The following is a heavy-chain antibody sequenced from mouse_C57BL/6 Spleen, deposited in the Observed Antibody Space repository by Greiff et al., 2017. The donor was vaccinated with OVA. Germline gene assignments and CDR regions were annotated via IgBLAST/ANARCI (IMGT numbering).Heavy chain of an antibody. CDR2: IDPSDSET. CDR3: ARDGVYYGNYGLYFDV. D-gene: IGHD2-1*01. Sequence: VQLQQPGAELVRPGSSVKLSCKASGYTFTSYWMHWVKQRPIQGLEWIGNIDPSDSETHYNQKFKDKATLTVDKSSSTAYMQLSSLTSEDSAVYYCARDGVYYGNYGLYFDVWGTGTTVTVSS. J-gene: IGHJ1*03. CDR1: GYTFTSYW. V-gene: IGHV1-52*01.